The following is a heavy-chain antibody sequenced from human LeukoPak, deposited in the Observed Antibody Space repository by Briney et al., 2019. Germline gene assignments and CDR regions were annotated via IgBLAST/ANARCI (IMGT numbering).Heavy chain of an antibody. CDR3: VRHDGRGGATMGAFDS. D-gene: IGHD4/OR15-4a*01. Sequence: PSETLSLTCTISAASISSSSHHWGWIRQSPGKGLDWIGSIYYGQTIYYNPSLNSRVTISVVTSKDQFTLQLNSATAADTAVYYCVRHDGRGGATMGAFDSWGQGSLVTVSS. CDR1: AASISSSSHH. V-gene: IGHV4-39*01. J-gene: IGHJ5*01. CDR2: IYYGQTI.